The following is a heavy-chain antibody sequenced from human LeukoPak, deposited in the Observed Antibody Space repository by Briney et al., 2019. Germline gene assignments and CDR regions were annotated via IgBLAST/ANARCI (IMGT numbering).Heavy chain of an antibody. CDR3: ARVVPALDYFDP. CDR2: IYYSGST. D-gene: IGHD2-2*01. V-gene: IGHV4-59*08. J-gene: IGHJ5*02. CDR1: GGSISSYY. Sequence: SETLSLTCTVSGGSISSYYWSWIRQPPGKGLEWIGYIYYSGSTNYNPSLKSRVTISVDTSKNQFSLKLSSVTAADTAVYYCARVVPALDYFDPWGQGTLVTVSS.